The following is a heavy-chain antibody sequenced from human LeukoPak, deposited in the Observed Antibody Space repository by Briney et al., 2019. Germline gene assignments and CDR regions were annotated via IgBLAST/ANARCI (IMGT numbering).Heavy chain of an antibody. D-gene: IGHD1-1*01. V-gene: IGHV3-7*01. CDR2: IKRDGSQI. J-gene: IGHJ3*02. CDR3: ARDTSPSSGSTYFDAFDM. Sequence: SGGSLRLSCVSSGFTFSNDWMTWVRQAPGKGLEWVANIKRDGSQIHYADSVKSRFTISRDNTKLFLQMNSLRVEDTARYYCARDTSPSSGSTYFDAFDMWGQGTMVSASS. CDR1: GFTFSNDW.